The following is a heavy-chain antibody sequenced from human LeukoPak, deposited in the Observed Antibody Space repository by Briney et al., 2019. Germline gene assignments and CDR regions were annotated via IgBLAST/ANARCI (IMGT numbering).Heavy chain of an antibody. J-gene: IGHJ5*02. CDR3: ARGDFGITMVRGVGNWFDP. V-gene: IGHV1-46*01. CDR1: GYTFTSYY. Sequence: ASVKVSCKASGYTFTSYYMHWVRQAPGQGLEWMGIINPSGGSTSYAQKFQGRVTMTRDMSTSTVYMELSSLRSEDTAVYYCARGDFGITMVRGVGNWFDPWGQGTLVTVSS. D-gene: IGHD3-10*01. CDR2: INPSGGST.